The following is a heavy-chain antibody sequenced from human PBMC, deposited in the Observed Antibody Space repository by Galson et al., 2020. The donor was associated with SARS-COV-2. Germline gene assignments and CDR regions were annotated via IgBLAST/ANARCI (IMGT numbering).Heavy chain of an antibody. J-gene: IGHJ4*02. CDR1: GFTFSSYW. CDR3: VPADGGTSPADY. D-gene: IGHD6-13*01. Sequence: SCGASGFTFSSYWMHWVRQAPGKGLVWVSSIKRDGTKTIYADSVKGRFTISRDNAKNTLYLQMDSLRVEDTAVYYCVPADGGTSPADYWGQGALVTVSS. CDR2: IKRDGTKT. V-gene: IGHV3-74*01.